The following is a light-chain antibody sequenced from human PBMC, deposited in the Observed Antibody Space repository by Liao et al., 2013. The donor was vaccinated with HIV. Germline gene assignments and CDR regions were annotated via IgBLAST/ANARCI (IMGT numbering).Light chain of an antibody. CDR3: QAWDSSPYV. J-gene: IGLJ1*01. CDR1: HLGDKF. Sequence: SYELTQPPSVSVSPGQTARITCSGDHLGDKFACWYQQKPGQSPVLVIYQDTKRPSGIPERFSGSNSGNTATLTISGTQAMDEADYYCQAWDSSPYVFGTGTKVTVL. V-gene: IGLV3-1*01. CDR2: QDT.